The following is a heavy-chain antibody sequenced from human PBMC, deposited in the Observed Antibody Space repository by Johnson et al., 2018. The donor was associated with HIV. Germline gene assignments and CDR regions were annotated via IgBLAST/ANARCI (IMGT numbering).Heavy chain of an antibody. CDR3: ARDDLDNSGHLMAFDI. CDR1: AFTVSDNY. Sequence: MLLVESGGGLVQPGGSLRLSCAASAFTVSDNYLSWVRQTPGKGLEWVSILHRDGTTYYADSVKGRFTISRDNSKNTLYLQMKRLRVEDTAVYYCARDDLDNSGHLMAFDIWGQGTVVTVSS. D-gene: IGHD1-26*01. J-gene: IGHJ3*02. CDR2: LHRDGTT. V-gene: IGHV3-66*01.